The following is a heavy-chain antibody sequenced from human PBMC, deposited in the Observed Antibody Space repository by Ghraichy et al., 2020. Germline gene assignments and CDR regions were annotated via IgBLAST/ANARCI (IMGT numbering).Heavy chain of an antibody. V-gene: IGHV4-39*01. CDR1: GGSIRSRSHY. CDR3: VRHVASTGSNFDY. CDR2: IHYSGST. J-gene: IGHJ4*02. D-gene: IGHD1-1*01. Sequence: SETLSLTCTVSGGSIRSRSHYWGWIRQPPGKGLEWIGSIHYSGSTYYNPSLKSRVTISVDTSKNQFSLRLSSVTDADTAVYYCVRHVASTGSNFDYWGQGTLVTVSS.